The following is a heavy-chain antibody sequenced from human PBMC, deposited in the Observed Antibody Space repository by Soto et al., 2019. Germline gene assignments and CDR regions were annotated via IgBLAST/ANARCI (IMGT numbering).Heavy chain of an antibody. D-gene: IGHD3-10*01. V-gene: IGHV3-21*01. CDR3: ARDPGALE. CDR1: GFTFSSYS. Sequence: GESLKISCAASGFTFSSYSMNWVRQAPGKGLEWVSSISSSSSYIYYADSVKGRFTISRDNAKNSLYLQMNSLRAEDTAVYYCARDPGALEWGQGTLVTVSS. CDR2: ISSSSSYI. J-gene: IGHJ4*02.